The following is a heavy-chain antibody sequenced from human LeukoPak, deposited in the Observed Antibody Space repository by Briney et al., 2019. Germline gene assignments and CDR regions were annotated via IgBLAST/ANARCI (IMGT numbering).Heavy chain of an antibody. J-gene: IGHJ4*02. V-gene: IGHV3-74*01. CDR3: ARDGFLGQVTAYLDY. Sequence: GGPLTLPCTASRYPYRSYAKQWPRHSRGRGLVCVYSGKSEGSSTSYADCVKGRFTIYRDHGKSTLYMEMNSLRAEDTAVYYCARDGFLGQVTAYLDYWAKRKRVSVSS. D-gene: IGHD2-21*02. CDR1: RYPYRSYA. CDR2: GKSEGSST.